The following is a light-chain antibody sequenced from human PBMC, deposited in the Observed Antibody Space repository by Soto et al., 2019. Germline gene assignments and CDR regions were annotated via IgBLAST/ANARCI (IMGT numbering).Light chain of an antibody. Sequence: IFMTQSPATLSVSPGGRATLSCRASEDVSSKLAWYQQKPGPPPRLVIYDASTRATGIPGRFSGSGSGKDFTLTISGLQSEDFAIYYCLQYDTWPPGTFGQGTKVEI. J-gene: IGKJ1*01. CDR2: DAS. V-gene: IGKV3-15*01. CDR3: LQYDTWPPGT. CDR1: EDVSSK.